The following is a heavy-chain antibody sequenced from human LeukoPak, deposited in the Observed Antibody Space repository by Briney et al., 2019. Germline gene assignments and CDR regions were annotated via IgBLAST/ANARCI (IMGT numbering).Heavy chain of an antibody. J-gene: IGHJ4*02. D-gene: IGHD6-13*01. CDR1: GFTFSSYS. V-gene: IGHV3-21*01. Sequence: PGGSLRLSCAASGFTFSSYSMSWVRQAPGKGLEGVSSISSSSSYIYYADSVKGRFTISRDNAKNSLYLQMNSLRAEDTAVYYCARDNPIAAADDYWGQGTLVTVSS. CDR3: ARDNPIAAADDY. CDR2: ISSSSSYI.